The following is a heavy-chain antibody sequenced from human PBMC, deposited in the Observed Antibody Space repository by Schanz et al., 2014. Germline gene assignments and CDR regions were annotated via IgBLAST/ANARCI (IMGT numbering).Heavy chain of an antibody. J-gene: IGHJ4*02. CDR2: IKQDGSEK. D-gene: IGHD6-13*01. CDR1: GFTFSDYY. CDR3: ARLDSSSWYPRY. V-gene: IGHV3-7*03. Sequence: PGGSLRLSCAASGFTFSDYYMSWIRQAPGKGLEWVANIKQDGSEKYYVDSVKGRFTTSRDNGKKSMYLQMNSLRAEDTAVYYCARLDSSSWYPRYWGQGTLVTVSS.